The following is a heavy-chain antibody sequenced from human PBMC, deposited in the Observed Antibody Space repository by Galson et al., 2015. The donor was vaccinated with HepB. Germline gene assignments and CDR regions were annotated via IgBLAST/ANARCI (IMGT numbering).Heavy chain of an antibody. D-gene: IGHD2/OR15-2a*01. J-gene: IGHJ3*02. Sequence: SVSTTCRRGMHWDRQAPGKGLDGVVLLCVNGTYNHHAEYLQSLFTIKRNNSMYILYLQMNSLDAADTAMYYCARYLGDYYGFDIWGQGTMVIVSA. CDR2: LCVNGTYN. CDR1: VSTTCRRG. CDR3: ARYLGDYYGFDI. V-gene: IGHV3-33*01.